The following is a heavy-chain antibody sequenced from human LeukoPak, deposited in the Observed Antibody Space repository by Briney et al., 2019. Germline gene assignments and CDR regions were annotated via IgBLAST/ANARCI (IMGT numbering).Heavy chain of an antibody. J-gene: IGHJ4*02. Sequence: ASVKVSCKASGYTFTSYGISWVRQAPGQGLEWIGWISAYNGNTNYAQKLQGRVTMTTDTSTSTAYMEQRSLRSDDTAVYYCARGSYGDYVEGDFDYWGQGTLVTVSS. D-gene: IGHD4-17*01. CDR2: ISAYNGNT. V-gene: IGHV1-18*01. CDR1: GYTFTSYG. CDR3: ARGSYGDYVEGDFDY.